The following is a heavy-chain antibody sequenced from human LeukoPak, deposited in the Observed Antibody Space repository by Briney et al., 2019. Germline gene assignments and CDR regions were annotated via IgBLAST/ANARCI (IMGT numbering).Heavy chain of an antibody. CDR3: ARVYGSGYDFRGAFDI. CDR1: GGSFSGYY. CDR2: INHSGGT. V-gene: IGHV4-34*01. D-gene: IGHD5-12*01. Sequence: SETLSLTCAVYGGSFSGYYWSWIRQPPGKGLEWIGEINHSGGTNYNPSLKSRVTISVDTSKNQFSLKLSSVTAADTAVYYCARVYGSGYDFRGAFDIWGQGTMVTVSS. J-gene: IGHJ3*02.